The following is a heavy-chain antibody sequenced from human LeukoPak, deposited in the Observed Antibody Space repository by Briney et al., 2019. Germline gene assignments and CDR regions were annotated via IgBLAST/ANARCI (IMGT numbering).Heavy chain of an antibody. J-gene: IGHJ4*02. Sequence: PSETLSLTCTVPGGSISSGRYYWSWIRQPAGKGLEWIGRIYTSGSTNYNPSLKSRGTISVDTSKNQFSLKLSSVTAADTAVYYCAREERYYDTLTGYYTRRGFDYWGQGTLVTVSS. D-gene: IGHD3-9*01. CDR1: GGSISSGRYY. V-gene: IGHV4-61*02. CDR3: AREERYYDTLTGYYTRRGFDY. CDR2: IYTSGST.